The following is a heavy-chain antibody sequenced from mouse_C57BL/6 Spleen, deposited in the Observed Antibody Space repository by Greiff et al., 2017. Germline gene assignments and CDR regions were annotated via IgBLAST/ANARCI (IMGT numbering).Heavy chain of an antibody. CDR3: ARSGNYGSSSLDV. CDR1: GYAFSSSW. J-gene: IGHJ1*03. CDR2: IYPGDGDT. V-gene: IGHV1-82*01. Sequence: VQLVESGPELVKPGASVKISCKASGYAFSSSWMNWVKQRPGKGLEWIGRIYPGDGDTNYNGKFKGKATLTADKSSSTAYMQLSSLTSEDSAVYFCARSGNYGSSSLDVWGTGTTVTVSS. D-gene: IGHD1-1*01.